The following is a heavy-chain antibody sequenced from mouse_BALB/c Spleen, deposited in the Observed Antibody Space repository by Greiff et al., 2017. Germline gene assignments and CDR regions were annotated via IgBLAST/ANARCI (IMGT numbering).Heavy chain of an antibody. CDR2: ISSGGST. CDR1: GFTFSSYA. Sequence: EVQLVESGGGLVKPGGSLKLSCAASGFTFSSYAMSWVRQTPEKRLEWVASISSGGSTYYPDSVKGRFTISRDNARNILYLQMSSLRSEDTAMYYCAREGDAWFAYWGQGTLVTVSA. J-gene: IGHJ3*01. V-gene: IGHV5-6-5*01. CDR3: AREGDAWFAY. D-gene: IGHD2-13*01.